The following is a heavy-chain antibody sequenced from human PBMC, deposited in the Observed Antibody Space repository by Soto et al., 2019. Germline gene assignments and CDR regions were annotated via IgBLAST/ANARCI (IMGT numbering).Heavy chain of an antibody. Sequence: GGSVKVYFKASGYTFTSYDVNCVRQATGQGLEWMGWMNPNSGNTGYAQKFQGRVTMTRNTSISTAYMELSSLRSEDAAVYYCARLRFLEWFTHNYYYYYGMDVWGQGTTVTVS. J-gene: IGHJ6*02. CDR3: ARLRFLEWFTHNYYYYYGMDV. CDR2: MNPNSGNT. D-gene: IGHD3-3*01. V-gene: IGHV1-8*01. CDR1: GYTFTSYD.